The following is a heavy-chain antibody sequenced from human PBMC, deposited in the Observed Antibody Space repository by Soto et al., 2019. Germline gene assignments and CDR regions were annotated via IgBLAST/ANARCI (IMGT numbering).Heavy chain of an antibody. J-gene: IGHJ4*02. V-gene: IGHV1-69*08. CDR3: ARDCSSTSCPGGFDY. Sequence: QVQLVQSGAEVKKPGSSVKVSCKASGGTFSSYTISWVRQAPGQVLEWMGRIIPILGIANYAQKFQGRVTITADDSTRTAYMELSRLRSEDTAVYYCARDCSSTSCPGGFDYWGQGTLVTVSS. CDR1: GGTFSSYT. D-gene: IGHD2-2*01. CDR2: IIPILGIA.